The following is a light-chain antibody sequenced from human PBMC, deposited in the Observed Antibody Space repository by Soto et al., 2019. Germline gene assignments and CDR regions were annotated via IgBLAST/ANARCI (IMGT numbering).Light chain of an antibody. V-gene: IGKV3-11*01. CDR1: RSVNNF. CDR3: HQRQSWPRT. Sequence: EIVLTQSQVTLSLSPGERATLSCRATRSVNNFVAWYQQKPGQAPSLLISDASNRATGIPARFSASGSGTDFTLTISDVQPEDFALYYCHQRQSWPRTFGQGTKVDIK. J-gene: IGKJ1*01. CDR2: DAS.